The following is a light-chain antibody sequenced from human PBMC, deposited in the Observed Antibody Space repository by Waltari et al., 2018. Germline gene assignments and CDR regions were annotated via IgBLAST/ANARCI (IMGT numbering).Light chain of an antibody. V-gene: IGKV3-15*01. J-gene: IGKJ1*01. CDR3: QQYNNWPRT. CDR2: RAS. CDR1: QSVTSN. Sequence: EIVLTQSPATLSLSPGERATLSCRASQSVTSNLAWYQQKPGQAPRLLIYRASSRATGIPDSFTGSGSGTDFTLTISSLEPEDFAVYYCQQYNNWPRTFGQGTKVEIK.